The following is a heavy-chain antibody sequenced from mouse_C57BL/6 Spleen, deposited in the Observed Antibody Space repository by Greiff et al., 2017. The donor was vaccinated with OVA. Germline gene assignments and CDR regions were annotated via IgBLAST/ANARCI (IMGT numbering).Heavy chain of an antibody. CDR2: IYPGNSDT. V-gene: IGHV1-5*01. CDR1: GFTFTSYW. Sequence: EVQLQESGTVLARPGASVKLSCKTSGFTFTSYWMHWVKQRPGQGLEWIGAIYPGNSDTSYNQKFKGKAKLTAVTSASTAYMELSSLTDEDSAVYYCTSSGDGDIDYWGQGTSLTVSS. J-gene: IGHJ2*02. D-gene: IGHD3-3*01. CDR3: TSSGDGDIDY.